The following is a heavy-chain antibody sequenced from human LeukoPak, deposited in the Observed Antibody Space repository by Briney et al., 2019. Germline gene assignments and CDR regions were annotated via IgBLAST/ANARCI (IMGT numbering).Heavy chain of an antibody. V-gene: IGHV3-30*04. D-gene: IGHD3-10*01. Sequence: PGGSLRLSCAASGFTFSTFAMHWVRQAPGKGLEWVALLSYDGSNKYYAGSVKGRFTISRDNSKNTLYLQMNSLRTEDTAVYYCARAGYGSGTYYYFYGMDVWGQGTTVTVSS. CDR1: GFTFSTFA. CDR2: LSYDGSNK. J-gene: IGHJ6*02. CDR3: ARAGYGSGTYYYFYGMDV.